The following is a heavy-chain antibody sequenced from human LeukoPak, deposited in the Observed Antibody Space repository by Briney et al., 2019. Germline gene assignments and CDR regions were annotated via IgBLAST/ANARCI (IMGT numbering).Heavy chain of an antibody. Sequence: GGSLRLSCAASGFTSSSYGMHWVRQAPGRGRECVAVIWFEGSNKYYADSVKGRFTISRDNSKNTLYLQMNSLRAEDTAVYYCARDLRSGFGEFYFDYWGQGTLVTVSS. CDR1: GFTSSSYG. D-gene: IGHD3-10*01. J-gene: IGHJ4*02. CDR2: IWFEGSNK. CDR3: ARDLRSGFGEFYFDY. V-gene: IGHV3-33*08.